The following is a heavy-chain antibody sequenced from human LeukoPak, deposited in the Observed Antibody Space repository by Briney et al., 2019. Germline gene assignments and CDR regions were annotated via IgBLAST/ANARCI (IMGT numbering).Heavy chain of an antibody. CDR2: INTDGTGT. D-gene: IGHD6-19*01. CDR3: ATKQWLAPPPDS. J-gene: IGHJ4*02. V-gene: IGHV3-74*01. Sequence: GGSLRLSRAASGFTFSKYWMLWVRQAPGKGLESVSRINTDGTGTTYADSVKGRFTVSRDNADNTMFLQMNSVRDEDTAVYYCATKQWLAPPPDSWGQGTPVTVSS. CDR1: GFTFSKYW.